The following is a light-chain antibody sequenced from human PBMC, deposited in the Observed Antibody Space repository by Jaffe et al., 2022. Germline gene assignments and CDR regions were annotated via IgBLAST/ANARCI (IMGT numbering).Light chain of an antibody. J-gene: IGKJ5*01. V-gene: IGKV1-39*01. CDR3: HQSHITPIT. CDR1: QSIRNH. CDR2: AAS. Sequence: DIQVTQSPSSLSASVGDRVTVTCRASQSIRNHLNWYQQRPGKAPKLLIYAASSLQSGVPSRFSGSGSGTDFTLTISSLQPEDFATYYCHQSHITPITFGQGTRLEIK.